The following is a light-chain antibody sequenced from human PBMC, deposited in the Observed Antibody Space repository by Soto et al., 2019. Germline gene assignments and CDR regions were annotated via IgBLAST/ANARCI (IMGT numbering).Light chain of an antibody. CDR2: KAS. CDR3: QQYQSYSRT. J-gene: IGKJ1*01. V-gene: IGKV1-5*03. CDR1: QTISSW. Sequence: DIQLTQSPSTLSGSVGDRVTLTCRASQTISSWLAWYQQKPGKAPKLLIYKASTLKSGVPSRFSGSGSGTEFTLTISSLQSEDFAVYYCQQYQSYSRTFGQGTKVDI.